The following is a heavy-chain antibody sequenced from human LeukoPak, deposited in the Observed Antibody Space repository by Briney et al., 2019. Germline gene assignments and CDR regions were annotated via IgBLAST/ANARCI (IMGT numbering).Heavy chain of an antibody. Sequence: PSETLSLTCTVSGGSINNYYWSWIRQPAGKGLEWIGRIYTRGSTNYNPSLKSRVTMSVDASKNQFSLKLSSVTAADTAVYYCARGRYCSADICSGGDAFDIWGQGTMVSVSS. CDR3: ARGRYCSADICSGGDAFDI. V-gene: IGHV4-4*07. CDR2: IYTRGST. D-gene: IGHD2-15*01. CDR1: GGSINNYY. J-gene: IGHJ3*02.